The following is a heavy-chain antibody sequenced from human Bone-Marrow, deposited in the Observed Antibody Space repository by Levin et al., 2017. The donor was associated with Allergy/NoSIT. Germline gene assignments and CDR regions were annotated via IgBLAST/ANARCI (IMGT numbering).Heavy chain of an antibody. CDR1: LFSCCSFS. CDR3: AKDAPRSGWAFDC. V-gene: IGHV3-23*01. D-gene: IGHD6-19*01. CDR2: LPSFFSGP. Sequence: SFSSSLFSCCSFSIIFFCLVLGMFLSFFSSLPSFFSGPYYADSVKGRFTISRDNSKNTLYLQMNSLRAEDTAVYYCAKDAPRSGWAFDCWGQGTLVTVSS. J-gene: IGHJ4*02.